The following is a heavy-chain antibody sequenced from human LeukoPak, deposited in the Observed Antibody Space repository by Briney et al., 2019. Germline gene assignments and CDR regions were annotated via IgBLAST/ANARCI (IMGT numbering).Heavy chain of an antibody. CDR1: GGSISSYY. Sequence: SETLSLTCTVAGGSISSYYWSWIRQPAGKGLEWIGRIYTSGSTNYNPSLKSRVTMSVDTSKNQFSLKLSSVTAADTAVYYCARDVSDYGGNYYYYYYMDVWGKGTTVTVSS. CDR3: ARDVSDYGGNYYYYYYMDV. D-gene: IGHD4-23*01. CDR2: IYTSGST. J-gene: IGHJ6*03. V-gene: IGHV4-4*07.